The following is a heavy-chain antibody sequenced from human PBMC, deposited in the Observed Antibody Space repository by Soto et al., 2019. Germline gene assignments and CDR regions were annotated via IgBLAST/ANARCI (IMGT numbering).Heavy chain of an antibody. CDR1: GFTFSSYS. V-gene: IGHV3-48*02. Sequence: GGSLRLSCAASGFTFSSYSMNWVRQAPGKGLEWVSYISSSSTIYYADSVKGRFTISRDNAKNSLYLQMNSLRDEDTAVYYCARDFDYGDPYYFDYWGQGTLVTVSS. CDR3: ARDFDYGDPYYFDY. CDR2: ISSSSTI. J-gene: IGHJ4*02. D-gene: IGHD4-17*01.